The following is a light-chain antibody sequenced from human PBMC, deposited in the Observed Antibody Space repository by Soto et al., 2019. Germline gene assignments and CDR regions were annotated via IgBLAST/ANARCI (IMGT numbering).Light chain of an antibody. CDR3: CSYGRSNTLL. J-gene: IGLJ2*01. CDR2: EDT. CDR1: TSDVGNYKP. Sequence: QAVVTQPASVSGSPGQSITISCTATTSDVGNYKPVSWYQQHPGKAPKLLIYEDTKRPSGVSYSFSGSKSGNTASLTISGLQAEDEADYYCCSYGRSNTLLFGGGTKVTVL. V-gene: IGLV2-23*01.